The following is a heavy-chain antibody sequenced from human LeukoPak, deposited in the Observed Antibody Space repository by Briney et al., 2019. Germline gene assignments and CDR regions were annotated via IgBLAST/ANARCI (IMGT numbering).Heavy chain of an antibody. D-gene: IGHD2-2*01. CDR2: IIPILGIA. Sequence: SVKVSCKASGGTFSSYTISWVRQTPGQGLEWMGRIIPILGIANYAQKFQGRVTITADKSTSTAYMELSSLRSEDTAVYYCAREYCSSTSCLYLYYMDVWGKGTTVTVSS. CDR1: GGTFSSYT. CDR3: AREYCSSTSCLYLYYMDV. J-gene: IGHJ6*03. V-gene: IGHV1-69*04.